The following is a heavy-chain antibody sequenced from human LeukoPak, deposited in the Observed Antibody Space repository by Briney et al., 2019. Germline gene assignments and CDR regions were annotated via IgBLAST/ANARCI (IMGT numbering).Heavy chain of an antibody. CDR2: ISPDGSST. CDR1: GFTFSSHW. J-gene: IGHJ4*02. CDR3: TRVAATRPNLIDF. D-gene: IGHD6-6*01. Sequence: GGSLRLSCAASGFTFSSHWMHWVRQAPGKGLVWVSRISPDGSSTAYADSMKGRFTISRDNARNTLFLQMNSLRAEDTAIYYCTRVAATRPNLIDFWGQGTLVTVSS. V-gene: IGHV3-74*01.